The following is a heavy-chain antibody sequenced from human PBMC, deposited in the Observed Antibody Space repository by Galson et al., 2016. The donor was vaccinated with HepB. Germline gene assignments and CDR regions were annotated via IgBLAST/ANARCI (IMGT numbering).Heavy chain of an antibody. Sequence: SLRLSCAASGFTFSSYGMHWVRQAPGKGLEWVAVIWYDGTNKYYADSVKGRFTISRDNSKNTLYLQMNSLRAEDTAVYYCARDSVPGVDAAKDVFDIWGQGTMVTVSS. J-gene: IGHJ3*02. D-gene: IGHD5-18*01. CDR1: GFTFSSYG. CDR3: ARDSVPGVDAAKDVFDI. V-gene: IGHV3-33*01. CDR2: IWYDGTNK.